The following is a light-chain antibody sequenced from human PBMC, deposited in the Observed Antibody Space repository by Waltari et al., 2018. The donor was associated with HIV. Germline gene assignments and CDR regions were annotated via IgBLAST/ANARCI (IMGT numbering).Light chain of an antibody. J-gene: IGLJ1*01. V-gene: IGLV1-40*01. CDR1: SSNIGAGYD. CDR3: QSYDSSLSGSRV. CDR2: GNR. Sequence: QSVLTRPPSVSGAPGQRVTISCTGSSSNIGAGYDVHWYQQLPGTAPRPLLYGNRIRPSGVPDRCSGSKSGTSASLAITGLQAEDEADYDCQSYDSSLSGSRVFGTGTKVTVL.